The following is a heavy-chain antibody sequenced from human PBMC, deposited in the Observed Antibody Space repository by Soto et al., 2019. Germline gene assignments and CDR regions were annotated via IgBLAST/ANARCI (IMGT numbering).Heavy chain of an antibody. D-gene: IGHD6-25*01. Sequence: SETLSLTCSVSGGSISSVGHYWTWIRQQPGKGLEWIGYIYYSGSTDYNPSLKSRVTISVDRSKNQFSLNLSSVTAADTAIYYCAIESGGYHSSTRYGLDVWGQRTTVTVSS. CDR3: AIESGGYHSSTRYGLDV. J-gene: IGHJ6*02. CDR2: IYYSGST. CDR1: GGSISSVGHY. V-gene: IGHV4-31*03.